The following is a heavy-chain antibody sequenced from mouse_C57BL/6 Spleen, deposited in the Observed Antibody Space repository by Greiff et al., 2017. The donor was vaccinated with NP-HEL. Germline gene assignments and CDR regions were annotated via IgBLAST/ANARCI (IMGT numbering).Heavy chain of an antibody. CDR3: ARDGRGSYFDY. Sequence: EVKLMESEGGLVQPGSSMKLSCTASGFTFSDYYMAWVRQVPEKGLEWVANINYDGSSTYYLDSLKSRFIISRDNAKNILYLQMSSLKSEDTATYYCARDGRGSYFDYWGQGTTLTVSS. J-gene: IGHJ2*01. CDR1: GFTFSDYY. V-gene: IGHV5-16*01. CDR2: INYDGSST.